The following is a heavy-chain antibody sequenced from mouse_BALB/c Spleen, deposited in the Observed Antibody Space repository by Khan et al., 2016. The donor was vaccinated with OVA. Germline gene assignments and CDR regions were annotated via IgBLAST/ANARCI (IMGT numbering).Heavy chain of an antibody. CDR3: ARGNYYGYYFDY. Sequence: VQLQQSGPGLVKPSQSLSLTCTVTGYSITSGYAWNWIRQFPGNKLEWMGYISYSGDTSYNPSLKSRISITRDTSKNQFFLQLNSVTTEDTATYDCARGNYYGYYFDYWGQGTTLTVSS. CDR1: GYSITSGYA. V-gene: IGHV3-2*02. D-gene: IGHD1-1*01. CDR2: ISYSGDT. J-gene: IGHJ2*01.